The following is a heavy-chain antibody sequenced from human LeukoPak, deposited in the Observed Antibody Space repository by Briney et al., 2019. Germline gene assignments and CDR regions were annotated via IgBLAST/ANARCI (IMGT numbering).Heavy chain of an antibody. Sequence: GGSLKISCKGSGYSFSSYWIGWVRQMPGIGLEWMGFIYPGESDTRYSPSFHGQVTISADKSISTAYLQWRSLKASDTAMYYCARNRGDNTFDYWGQGILVTVSS. V-gene: IGHV5-51*01. D-gene: IGHD3-10*01. CDR1: GYSFSSYW. J-gene: IGHJ4*02. CDR3: ARNRGDNTFDY. CDR2: IYPGESDT.